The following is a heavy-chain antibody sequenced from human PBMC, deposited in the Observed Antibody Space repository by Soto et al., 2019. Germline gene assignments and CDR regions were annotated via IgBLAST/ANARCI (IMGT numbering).Heavy chain of an antibody. CDR2: ISDSGSS. V-gene: IGHV4-31*03. CDR1: GGSISSGSFY. CDR3: ARTTFYDIFTAYYSLFDY. J-gene: IGHJ4*02. D-gene: IGHD3-9*01. Sequence: SETLSLTCTFSGGSISSGSFYWSWIRQHPGKGLEWIGHISDSGSSYYNPSLESRVTISVDTSKNQFSLKLSAVTAADTAVYFCARTTFYDIFTAYYSLFDYWGQGTLVTVSS.